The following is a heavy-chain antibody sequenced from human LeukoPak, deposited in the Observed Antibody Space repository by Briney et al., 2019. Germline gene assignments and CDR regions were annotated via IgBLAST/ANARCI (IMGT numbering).Heavy chain of an antibody. Sequence: GGSLRLSCAAPGFTFSSYTMNWVRQAPGKGLEWVSSISDTGGSTYYAESVKGRFTLSRDNSKNTVYLHLNNLRVEDSAMYYCARASWVSNADAVSWGQGTLVTVSS. CDR1: GFTFSSYT. V-gene: IGHV3-23*01. CDR3: ARASWVSNADAVS. D-gene: IGHD1-1*01. CDR2: ISDTGGST. J-gene: IGHJ5*02.